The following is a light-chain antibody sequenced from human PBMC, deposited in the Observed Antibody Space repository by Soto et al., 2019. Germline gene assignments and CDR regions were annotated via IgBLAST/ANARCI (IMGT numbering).Light chain of an antibody. CDR1: QSVSNNY. V-gene: IGKV3-20*01. CDR3: QQYGSSGT. J-gene: IGKJ1*01. Sequence: EIVLTQSPGKLSLSPCDRATLSCRSSQSVSNNYLAWYQQKPGQAPRLLIYGASNRATGIPDRFSGSGSGTDFTLTISRLEPEDFAVYYCQQYGSSGTFGQGTKV. CDR2: GAS.